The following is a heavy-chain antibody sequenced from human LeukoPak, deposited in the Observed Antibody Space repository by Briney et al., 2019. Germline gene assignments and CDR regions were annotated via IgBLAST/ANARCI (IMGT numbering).Heavy chain of an antibody. CDR2: ITAGHYPT. J-gene: IGHJ5*02. D-gene: IGHD4-17*01. V-gene: IGHV3-23*01. CDR3: TKDPNGDYVGAFDP. Sequence: GGSLRLSCAASGFSFSSFVMTWVRQAPGKGLEWVSSITAGHYPTYNTDSVKGRFTISRDNSKNTLYLQMNSLRADDTAVYYCTKDPNGDYVGAFDPWGQGTLVTVSS. CDR1: GFSFSSFV.